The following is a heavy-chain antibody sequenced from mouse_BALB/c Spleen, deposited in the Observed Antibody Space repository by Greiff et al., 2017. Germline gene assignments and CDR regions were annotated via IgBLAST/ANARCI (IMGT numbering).Heavy chain of an antibody. V-gene: IGHV5-6-2*01. CDR2: INSNGGST. CDR1: GFTFSSYY. CDR3: ARHDGNYFDY. Sequence: DVMLVESGGGLVKLGGSLKLSCAASGFTFSSYYMSWVRQTPEKRLELVAAINSNGGSTYYPDTVKGRFTISRDNAKNTLYLQMSSLKSEDTALYYCARHDGNYFDYWGQGTTLTVSS. D-gene: IGHD2-1*01. J-gene: IGHJ2*01.